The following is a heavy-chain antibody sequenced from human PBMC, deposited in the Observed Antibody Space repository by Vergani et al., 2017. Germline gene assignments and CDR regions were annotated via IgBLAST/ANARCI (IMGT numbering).Heavy chain of an antibody. CDR2: IQFDGSNQ. V-gene: IGHV3-30*02. CDR3: AKHFRGWGIDY. Sequence: QVQLVESGGGLVKPGGSLRLSCATSGFTLSSYDMQWIRQGPGKGLEFVAFIQFDGSNQYYADSVKGRFTLSRDFSKNTLYLQMNSLRTDDTATYYCAKHFRGWGIDYWGQGTQVIVSS. CDR1: GFTLSSYD. J-gene: IGHJ4*02. D-gene: IGHD3-16*01.